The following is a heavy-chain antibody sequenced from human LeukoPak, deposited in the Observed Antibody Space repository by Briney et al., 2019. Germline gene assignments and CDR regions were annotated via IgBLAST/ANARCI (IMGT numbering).Heavy chain of an antibody. J-gene: IGHJ4*02. V-gene: IGHV4-59*01. D-gene: IGHD4/OR15-4a*01. CDR2: IYYSGST. Sequence: PSENLSLTCTVSGGSISSYYWSWIRQPPGKGLEWIGYIYYSGSTNYNPSLKSRVTISVDTSKNQFSLKLSSVTAADTAVYYCARGSNSLAYWGQGTLVTVSS. CDR3: ARGSNSLAY. CDR1: GGSISSYY.